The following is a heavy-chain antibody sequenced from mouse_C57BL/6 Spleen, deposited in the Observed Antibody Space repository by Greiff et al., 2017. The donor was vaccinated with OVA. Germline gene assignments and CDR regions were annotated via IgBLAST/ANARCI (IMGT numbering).Heavy chain of an antibody. J-gene: IGHJ4*01. CDR2: ISDGGSYT. Sequence: EVKLEESGGGLVKPGGSLKLSCAASGFNISSYAMSWVRQTPEKRLEWVATISDGGSYTYYPANVQGRFTISRDNAKNNLYLQMSHLTSEDTAMYYCARSEFYAMDYWGQGTSVTVSS. V-gene: IGHV5-4*03. CDR3: ARSEFYAMDY. CDR1: GFNISSYA.